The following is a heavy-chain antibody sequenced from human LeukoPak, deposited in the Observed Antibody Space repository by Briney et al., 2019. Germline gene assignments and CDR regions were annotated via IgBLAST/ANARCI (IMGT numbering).Heavy chain of an antibody. D-gene: IGHD1-26*01. J-gene: IGHJ4*02. V-gene: IGHV4-39*01. CDR3: ARQVRARVGATAIDY. CDR1: GGSISSSSYY. CDR2: IYYSGST. Sequence: SETLSLTCTVSGGSISSSSYYWGWIRQPPGKGLEWIGSIYYSGSTYYNPSLKSRVTISVDTSKNQFSLKLSSVTAADTAVYYCARQVRARVGATAIDYWGQGTLVTVSS.